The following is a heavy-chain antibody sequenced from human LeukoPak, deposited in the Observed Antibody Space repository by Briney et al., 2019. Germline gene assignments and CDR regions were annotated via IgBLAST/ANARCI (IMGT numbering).Heavy chain of an antibody. D-gene: IGHD2-2*01. Sequence: SETLSLTCTVSGGSVSSYYWSWIRQPPGKGLEWIGYIYYSGSTNYNPSLKSRVTISVDTSKNQFSLKLSSVTAADTAVYYCARTIANYCSSTSCYNWFDPWGQGTLVTVSS. J-gene: IGHJ5*02. CDR1: GGSVSSYY. CDR2: IYYSGST. CDR3: ARTIANYCSSTSCYNWFDP. V-gene: IGHV4-59*08.